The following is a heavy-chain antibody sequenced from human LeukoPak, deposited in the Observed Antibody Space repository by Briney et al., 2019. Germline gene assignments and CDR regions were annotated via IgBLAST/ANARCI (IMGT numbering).Heavy chain of an antibody. CDR2: ISGNSGNT. V-gene: IGHV3-23*01. Sequence: GGSLRLSCAASGFTFSSYAMSWVRQAPGMGLEWVSAISGNSGNTHYADSVKGRFTISRDNSKNTLYLQMNSLRAEDTAVYYCAKIRYSGSSRDAFDIWGQGTMVTVSS. CDR3: AKIRYSGSSRDAFDI. CDR1: GFTFSSYA. J-gene: IGHJ3*02. D-gene: IGHD1-26*01.